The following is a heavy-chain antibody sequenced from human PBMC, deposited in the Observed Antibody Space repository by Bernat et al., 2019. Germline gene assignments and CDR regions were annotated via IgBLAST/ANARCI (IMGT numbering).Heavy chain of an antibody. CDR1: GFTFSSYG. J-gene: IGHJ3*02. CDR3: ARDKGVAANDAFDI. Sequence: QVQLEESGGGVVQPGRSLRLSCAASGFTFSSYGMHWVRQAPGEGLEWVAVIWYDGSNKYYADSVKGRFTISRDNSKNTLYLQMNSLRAEDTAVYYCARDKGVAANDAFDIWGQGTMVTVSS. CDR2: IWYDGSNK. V-gene: IGHV3-33*01. D-gene: IGHD6-19*01.